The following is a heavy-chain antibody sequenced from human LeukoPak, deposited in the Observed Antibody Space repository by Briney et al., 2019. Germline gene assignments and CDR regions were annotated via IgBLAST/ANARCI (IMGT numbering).Heavy chain of an antibody. D-gene: IGHD5-18*01. CDR2: ISWSSGSI. CDR3: AKDGGDTAMTYFDY. CDR1: GFTFDDYA. J-gene: IGHJ4*02. V-gene: IGHV3-9*01. Sequence: PGRSLRLSCAASGFTFDDYAMHWVRQAPGKGLEWVSGISWSSGSIGYADSVKGRFTISRDNAKNSLYLQMNSLRAEDTALYYCAKDGGDTAMTYFDYWGQGTLVTVSS.